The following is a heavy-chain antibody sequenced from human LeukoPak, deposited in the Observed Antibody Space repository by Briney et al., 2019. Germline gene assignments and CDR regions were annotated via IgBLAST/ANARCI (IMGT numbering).Heavy chain of an antibody. J-gene: IGHJ6*02. CDR1: GGSISSSSYY. CDR3: ARQDTIFGVVLPGMDV. CDR2: IYDSGST. D-gene: IGHD3-3*01. V-gene: IGHV4-39*01. Sequence: SETLSLTCTVSGGSISSSSYYWGWIRQPPGKGLEWFGSIYDSGSTYYNPSLKSRVTISVGTSKNQFSLKRSAVTAADTAVNYCARQDTIFGVVLPGMDVWGQGTTVTVSS.